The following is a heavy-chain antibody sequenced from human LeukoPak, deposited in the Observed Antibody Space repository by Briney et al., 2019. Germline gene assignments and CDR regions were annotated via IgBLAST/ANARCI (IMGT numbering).Heavy chain of an antibody. CDR1: GFSFSDYN. CDR2: ISSTGSYI. J-gene: IGHJ4*02. D-gene: IGHD3-3*01. CDR3: ARDGSRNDFWSGYNFFDY. Sequence: GGSLRLSCAASGFSFSDYNINWVRQAPGKGLEWVSSISSTGSYIFYGDSVKGRFNISRDNANNSLFLQMNSLRVEDTAVYYCARDGSRNDFWSGYNFFDYWGQGTVVTVSS. V-gene: IGHV3-21*01.